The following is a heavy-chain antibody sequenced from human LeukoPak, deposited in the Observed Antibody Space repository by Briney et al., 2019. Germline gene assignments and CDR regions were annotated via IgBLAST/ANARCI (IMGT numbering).Heavy chain of an antibody. V-gene: IGHV1-69*13. CDR3: ARATYYYDSSGYYLNWFDP. J-gene: IGHJ5*02. D-gene: IGHD3-22*01. Sequence: SVKVSCKASGGTFSSYAISWVRQAPGQGLEWMGGIIPIFGTANYAQKFQGRVTITADESTSTAYMELSSLRSEDTAVYYCARATYYYDSSGYYLNWFDPWGQGTLVTVSS. CDR2: IIPIFGTA. CDR1: GGTFSSYA.